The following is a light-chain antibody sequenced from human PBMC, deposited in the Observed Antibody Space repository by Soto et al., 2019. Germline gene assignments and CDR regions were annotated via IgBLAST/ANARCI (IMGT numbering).Light chain of an antibody. J-gene: IGKJ5*01. Sequence: EIVLTQSPATLSLSPGETATLSCRASQSVSNYLAWYQHKPGQAPRLLIYGAPNRATGISARISGSGSGRDLSLTINSLESEDTAVYYCHQRTSWPSITGGQGTGLEI. CDR3: HQRTSWPSIT. CDR2: GAP. V-gene: IGKV3-11*02. CDR1: QSVSNY.